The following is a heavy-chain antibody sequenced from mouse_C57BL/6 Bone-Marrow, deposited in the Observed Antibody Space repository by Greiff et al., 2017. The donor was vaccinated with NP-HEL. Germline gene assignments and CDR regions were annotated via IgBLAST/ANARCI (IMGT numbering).Heavy chain of an antibody. V-gene: IGHV1-63*01. Sequence: LQESGAELVRPGTSVKMSCKASGYTFTNYWIGWAKQRPGHGLEWIGDIYPGGGYTNYNEKFKGKATLTADKSSSTAYMQFSSLTSEDSAIYYCAIYYGSSRGYYAMDYWGQGTSVTVSS. D-gene: IGHD1-1*01. J-gene: IGHJ4*01. CDR2: IYPGGGYT. CDR3: AIYYGSSRGYYAMDY. CDR1: GYTFTNYW.